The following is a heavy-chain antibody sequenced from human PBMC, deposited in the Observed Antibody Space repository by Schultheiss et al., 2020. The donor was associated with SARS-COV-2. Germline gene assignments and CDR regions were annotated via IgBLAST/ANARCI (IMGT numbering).Heavy chain of an antibody. Sequence: ASVKVSCKASGGTFSSYAISWVRQAPGQGLEWMGWISAYNGNTNYAQKLQGRVTMTTDTSTSTAYMELSRLRSDDTAVYYCARDNGLGHGYYYYYGMDVWGQGTTVTVSS. CDR1: GGTFSSYA. V-gene: IGHV1-18*01. CDR3: ARDNGLGHGYYYYYGMDV. J-gene: IGHJ6*02. D-gene: IGHD3/OR15-3a*01. CDR2: ISAYNGNT.